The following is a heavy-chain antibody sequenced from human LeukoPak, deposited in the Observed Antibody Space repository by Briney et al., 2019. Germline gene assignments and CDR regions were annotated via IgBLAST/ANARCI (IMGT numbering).Heavy chain of an antibody. CDR3: ARSWDARLNFDN. CDR2: IHSGGTT. D-gene: IGHD1-26*01. J-gene: IGHJ4*02. CDR1: GFTFSARY. V-gene: IGHV3-66*02. Sequence: GGSLRLSCAASGFTFSARYMNWVRQAPGRGLEWLSVIHSGGTTDYADSVRGRYTISRDNSKNILYLQMNSLKTEDTAVYYCARSWDARLNFDNWGQGTLVTVSS.